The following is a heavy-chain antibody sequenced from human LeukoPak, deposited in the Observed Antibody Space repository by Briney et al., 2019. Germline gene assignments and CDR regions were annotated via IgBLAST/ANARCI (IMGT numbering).Heavy chain of an antibody. Sequence: ASVKVSCKASGYTFTSYGISWVRQAPGQGLEWMGWISAYNGNTNYAQKLQGRVTMTTDTSTSTAYMELRSLRSDDTAVYYCARRTVDYGDYYFYGMDVWDQGTTVTVSS. J-gene: IGHJ6*02. V-gene: IGHV1-18*01. D-gene: IGHD4-17*01. CDR2: ISAYNGNT. CDR1: GYTFTSYG. CDR3: ARRTVDYGDYYFYGMDV.